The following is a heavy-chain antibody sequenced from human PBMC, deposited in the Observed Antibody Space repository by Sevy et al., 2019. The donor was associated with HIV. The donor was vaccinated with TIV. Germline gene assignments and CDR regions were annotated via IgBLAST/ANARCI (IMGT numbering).Heavy chain of an antibody. J-gene: IGHJ6*02. CDR2: VSGSDDTK. CDR3: ARDHVKDGDLGDYYYFAMDV. CDR1: GFTFSDYY. Sequence: GGSLRLSCAASGFTFSDYYMSWIRQAPGKGLEWVSYVSGSDDTKYYADSVKGRFTISRDNAKNSLYPQMNSLRAEDTAVYYCARDHVKDGDLGDYYYFAMDVWGQGTTVTVSS. V-gene: IGHV3-11*01. D-gene: IGHD4-17*01.